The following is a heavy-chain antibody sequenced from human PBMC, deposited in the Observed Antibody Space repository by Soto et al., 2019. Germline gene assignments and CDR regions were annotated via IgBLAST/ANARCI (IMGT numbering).Heavy chain of an antibody. CDR3: ARWYCSSTSCYEGAPNWFDP. CDR2: IWYDGSNK. D-gene: IGHD2-2*01. J-gene: IGHJ5*02. Sequence: GGSLRLSCVASGFTFGTYGMHWVRQAPGKGLEWVAVIWYDGSNKYYADSVKGRFTISRDNSKNTLYLQMNSLRAEDTAVYYCARWYCSSTSCYEGAPNWFDPWGQGTLVTVSS. V-gene: IGHV3-33*01. CDR1: GFTFGTYG.